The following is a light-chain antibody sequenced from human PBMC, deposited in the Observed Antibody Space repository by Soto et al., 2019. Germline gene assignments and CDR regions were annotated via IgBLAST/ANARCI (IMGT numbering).Light chain of an antibody. CDR3: QKYSSAPPIA. CDR1: QGIANN. Sequence: DIQMTQSPSSLSASVGDRVTITCRASQGIANNLAWFQQKPGKFPRLLIYAASTLQSGVPSRFSGSGSGTDFTLTISSLQPEDVATYYCQKYSSAPPIAFGQGTRLDIK. V-gene: IGKV1-27*01. J-gene: IGKJ5*01. CDR2: AAS.